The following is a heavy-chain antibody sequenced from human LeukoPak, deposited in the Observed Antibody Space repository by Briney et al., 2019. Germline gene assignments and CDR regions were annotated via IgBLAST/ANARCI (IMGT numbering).Heavy chain of an antibody. D-gene: IGHD6-19*01. CDR3: ARESHSSGWYHDAFDI. CDR1: GGSISTSNYY. V-gene: IGHV4-39*07. J-gene: IGHJ3*02. Sequence: PSETLSLTCTVSGGSISTSNYYWGWIRQPPGKGLEWIGNIFYSGSTYYSPSVKSRVTISLDTSRNQFSLKLNSVTAADTAVYYCARESHSSGWYHDAFDIWGQGTMVTVSS. CDR2: IFYSGST.